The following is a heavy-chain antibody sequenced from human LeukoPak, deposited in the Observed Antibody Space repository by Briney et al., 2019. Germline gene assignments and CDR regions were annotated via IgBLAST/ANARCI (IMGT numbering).Heavy chain of an antibody. J-gene: IGHJ4*02. CDR3: ARGAETYYYGSGSLIDY. CDR1: GGSLSGNY. CDR2: INHSGRT. V-gene: IGHV4-34*01. Sequence: SETLPLTCAVYGGSLSGNYWSWIRQPPGKGLEWIGEINHSGRTNYNPSLKSRVTISADTSKNQFSLKLTSVTAADTAVYYCARGAETYYYGSGSLIDYWGQGTLVTVSS. D-gene: IGHD3-10*01.